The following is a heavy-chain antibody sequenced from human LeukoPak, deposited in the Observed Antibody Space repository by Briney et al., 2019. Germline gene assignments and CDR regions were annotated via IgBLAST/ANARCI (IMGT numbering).Heavy chain of an antibody. D-gene: IGHD6-19*01. CDR3: ARDQRLSSGWYFDY. V-gene: IGHV3-48*01. CDR2: ISGSSSTI. CDR1: GFTFSSYC. Sequence: GGSLRLSCAASGFTFSSYCMNWVRQAPGKGLGWVSYISGSSSTIFYADSVKGRFIISRDSAKNSLYLQMNSLRAEDTAVYYCARDQRLSSGWYFDYWGQGTLVTVSS. J-gene: IGHJ4*02.